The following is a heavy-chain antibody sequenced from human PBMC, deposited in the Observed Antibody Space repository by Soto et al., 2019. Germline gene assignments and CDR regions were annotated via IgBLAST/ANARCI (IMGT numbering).Heavy chain of an antibody. Sequence: ASVKVSCKASGYTFTSYTVSWVRQAPGQGLEWVGWIGPSSGNTDSARNLQGRVTMTTDTSTSTAYMQLSNLRSDDTAVYYCAGASSRVSSVVAAYWGQGTLVTVSS. CDR2: IGPSSGNT. CDR3: AGASSRVSSVVAAY. D-gene: IGHD2-15*01. V-gene: IGHV1-18*01. CDR1: GYTFTSYT. J-gene: IGHJ4*02.